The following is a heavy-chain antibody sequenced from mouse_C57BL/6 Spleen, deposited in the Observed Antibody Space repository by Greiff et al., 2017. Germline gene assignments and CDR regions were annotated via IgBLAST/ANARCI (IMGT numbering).Heavy chain of an antibody. V-gene: IGHV1-15*01. CDR1: GYTFTDYE. CDR2: IDPETGGT. CDR3: TRRENWDVRYYFDY. Sequence: VKLVESGAELVRPGASVTLSCKASGYTFTDYEMHWVKQTPVHGLEWIGAIDPETGGTAYNQKFKGKAILTADKSSSTAYMELRSLTSEDSAVYYCTRRENWDVRYYFDYWGQGTTLTVSS. D-gene: IGHD4-1*01. J-gene: IGHJ2*01.